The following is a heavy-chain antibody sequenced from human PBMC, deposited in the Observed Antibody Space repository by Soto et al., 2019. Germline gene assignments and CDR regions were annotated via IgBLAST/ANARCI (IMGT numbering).Heavy chain of an antibody. J-gene: IGHJ4*02. CDR1: GFSFSSYG. CDR2: ISSSSYTI. Sequence: GGSLRLSCAASGFSFSSYGMNWVRQAPGKGLEWVSYISSSSYTIYYAAPVKGRFTISRDDSKNTLYLQMNSLKTEDTAVYYCTTDHVTWYDSSGVIDYWGQGTLVTVSS. CDR3: TTDHVTWYDSSGVIDY. D-gene: IGHD3-22*01. V-gene: IGHV3-48*01.